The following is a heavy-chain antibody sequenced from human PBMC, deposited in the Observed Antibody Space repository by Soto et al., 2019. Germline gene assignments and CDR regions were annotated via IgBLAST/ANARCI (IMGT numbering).Heavy chain of an antibody. CDR2: ISTYNGNT. V-gene: IGHV1-18*01. CDR3: ARGPTDYYDNSGNYFLDY. Sequence: QVQLVQSGAEVKKPGASVKVSCKASGYTFTTYGMSWVRQAPGQGLDWMGWISTYNGNTKYAERHQGRVNMTTDTTTSTAYMELRSLRSDDTAVYYCARGPTDYYDNSGNYFLDYWGQGTLVTVSS. D-gene: IGHD3-22*01. CDR1: GYTFTTYG. J-gene: IGHJ4*02.